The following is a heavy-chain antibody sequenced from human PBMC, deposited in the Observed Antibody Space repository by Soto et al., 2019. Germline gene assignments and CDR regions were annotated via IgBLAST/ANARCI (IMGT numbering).Heavy chain of an antibody. CDR3: TRYSSVWYGGFDY. D-gene: IGHD6-19*01. V-gene: IGHV1-46*03. CDR1: GYSFTTYY. Sequence: QVQLVQSGAEVKKPGASARVSCKASGYSFTTYYMHWVRQAPGQGLEWVRIINPRSGNTTYAQKFEGRITMTRDSSTSTVYMELSSLTSEDTAFYYCTRYSSVWYGGFDYWGQGTLVTVSS. CDR2: INPRSGNT. J-gene: IGHJ4*02.